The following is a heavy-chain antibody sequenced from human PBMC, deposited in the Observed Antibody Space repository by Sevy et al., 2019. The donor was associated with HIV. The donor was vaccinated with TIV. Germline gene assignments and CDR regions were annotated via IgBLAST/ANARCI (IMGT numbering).Heavy chain of an antibody. V-gene: IGHV3-15*01. J-gene: IGHJ4*02. CDR3: ATGLGKSDFDY. D-gene: IGHD3-9*01. Sequence: GGSLRLSCAASGFTFSNAWMSWVRQAPGKGLEWVGRIKSKIDGATRDLAAPVKSRITISRDNSRNTLYLQMTSLKTEDTGVYYCATGLGKSDFDYWGQGTLVTVSS. CDR1: GFTFSNAW. CDR2: IKSKIDGATR.